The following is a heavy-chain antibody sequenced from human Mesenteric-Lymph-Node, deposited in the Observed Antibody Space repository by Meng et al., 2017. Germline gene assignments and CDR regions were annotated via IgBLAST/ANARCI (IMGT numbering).Heavy chain of an antibody. V-gene: IGHV3-30*01. CDR3: VWLDTAMGPRRDY. J-gene: IGHJ4*02. CDR2: ISYDGSNK. D-gene: IGHD5-18*01. CDR1: GFTFSSYA. Sequence: GESLKISCAASGFTFSSYAMHWVRQAPGKGLEWVAVISYDGSNKYYADSVKGRFTISRDNSKNTLYLQMNSLRAEDTAVYYSVWLDTAMGPRRDYWGQGTLVTVSS.